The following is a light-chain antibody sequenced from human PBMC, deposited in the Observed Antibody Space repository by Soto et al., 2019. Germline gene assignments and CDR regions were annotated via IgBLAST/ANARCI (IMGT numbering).Light chain of an antibody. Sequence: EMVLTQSPGTLSLSTGERATLSCRASQSVSSSYLAWYQQKPGQAPRLLSYGASSRATGIPDRFSGSGSGTAFTLTISRLEPSDFAVYYCQPYGSSKYTFGQGTNVEIK. CDR1: QSVSSSY. CDR3: QPYGSSKYT. V-gene: IGKV3-20*01. J-gene: IGKJ2*01. CDR2: GAS.